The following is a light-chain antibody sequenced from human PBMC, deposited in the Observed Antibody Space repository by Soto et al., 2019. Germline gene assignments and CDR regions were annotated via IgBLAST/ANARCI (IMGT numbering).Light chain of an antibody. CDR3: QQYGTSPPDT. Sequence: VLTQSPGTLALSPGERATLSCRASQTISSAYLSWYQQKPGQAPRLLIYGASNRATDIPDRFSGSGSGTDFTLSISRLEPEDFAVYYCQQYGTSPPDTFGQGTRLEIK. V-gene: IGKV3-20*01. CDR1: QTISSAY. J-gene: IGKJ5*01. CDR2: GAS.